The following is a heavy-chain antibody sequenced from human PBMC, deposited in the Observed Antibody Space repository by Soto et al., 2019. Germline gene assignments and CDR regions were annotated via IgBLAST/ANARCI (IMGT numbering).Heavy chain of an antibody. Sequence: SVKVSCKASGGTFSSYAISWVRQAPGQGLEWMGGIIPIFGTANYAQKFQGRVTITADESTSTAYMELSSLRSEDTAVYYCARASGYCSGGSCYFSDTAFDIWGQGTLVTVSS. CDR2: IIPIFGTA. CDR1: GGTFSSYA. V-gene: IGHV1-69*13. CDR3: ARASGYCSGGSCYFSDTAFDI. J-gene: IGHJ3*02. D-gene: IGHD2-15*01.